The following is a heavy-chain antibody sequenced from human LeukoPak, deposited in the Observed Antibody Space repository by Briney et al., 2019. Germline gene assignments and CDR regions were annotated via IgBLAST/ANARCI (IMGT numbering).Heavy chain of an antibody. D-gene: IGHD3-22*01. CDR2: IRYDGSNK. J-gene: IGHJ4*02. Sequence: GGSLRLSCAASGFTFSSYGMHWVRQAPGKGLEWVAFIRYDGSNKYYADSVKGRSTISRDNSKNTLYLQVNSLRAEDTAVYYCARNYYDSSDYWGQGTLVTVSS. CDR1: GFTFSSYG. V-gene: IGHV3-30*02. CDR3: ARNYYDSSDY.